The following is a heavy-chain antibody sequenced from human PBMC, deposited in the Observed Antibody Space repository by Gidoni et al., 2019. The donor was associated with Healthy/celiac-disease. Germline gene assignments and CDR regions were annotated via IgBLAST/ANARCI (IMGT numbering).Heavy chain of an antibody. Sequence: QVQLQQWGAGLLKPSETLSLTCAVYGGSFSGYYWSWIRQPPGKGLEWIGEINHSGSTNYNPSLKSRVTISVDTSKNQFSLKLSSVTAADTAVYYCAREKYYYDSNVDYWGQGTLVTVSS. CDR3: AREKYYYDSNVDY. J-gene: IGHJ4*02. V-gene: IGHV4-34*01. D-gene: IGHD3-22*01. CDR2: INHSGST. CDR1: GGSFSGYY.